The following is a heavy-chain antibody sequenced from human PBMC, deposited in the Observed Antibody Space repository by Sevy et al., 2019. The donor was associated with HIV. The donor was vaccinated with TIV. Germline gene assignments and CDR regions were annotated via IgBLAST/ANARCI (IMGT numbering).Heavy chain of an antibody. CDR1: GFTFRSYW. V-gene: IGHV3-21*01. D-gene: IGHD6-6*01. CDR2: ISSSNNYI. J-gene: IGHJ4*02. CDR3: ARDLREYSSSSKYYFDY. Sequence: GGSLRLSCAVSGFTFRSYWMSWVRQAPGKGLEWVSSISSSNNYIYYADSLKGRFTISRDNAKNSLYLQMNSLRAEDTAVYYCARDLREYSSSSKYYFDYWGQGILVTVSS.